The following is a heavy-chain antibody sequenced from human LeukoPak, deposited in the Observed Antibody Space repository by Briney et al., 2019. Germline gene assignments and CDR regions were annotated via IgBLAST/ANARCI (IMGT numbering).Heavy chain of an antibody. CDR1: GGSISSYY. CDR2: IYYSGST. V-gene: IGHV4-59*01. CDR3: ATLLYCSGGSCSDY. D-gene: IGHD2-15*01. J-gene: IGHJ4*02. Sequence: RSSETLSLTCTVSGGSISSYYWSWIRQPPGTGLEWIGYIYYSGSTNYNPSLKSRVTISVDTSKNQFSLKLSSVTAADTAVYYCATLLYCSGGSCSDYWGQGTLVTVSS.